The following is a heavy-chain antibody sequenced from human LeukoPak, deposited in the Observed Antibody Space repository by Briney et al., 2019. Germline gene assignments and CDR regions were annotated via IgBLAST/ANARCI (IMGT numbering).Heavy chain of an antibody. J-gene: IGHJ4*02. CDR2: INSGGGTT. D-gene: IGHD3-10*01. CDR3: AKGTDGAGSYRPFDY. Sequence: AGGSLRLSCAASGFTLSSSTMSWLRQAPGKGLEWVSAINSGGGTTSAESVKGRFTISRDDSKNTLYLQMNSLRAEDTAVYCCAKGTDGAGSYRPFDYWGQGTLVTVSS. V-gene: IGHV3-23*01. CDR1: GFTLSSST.